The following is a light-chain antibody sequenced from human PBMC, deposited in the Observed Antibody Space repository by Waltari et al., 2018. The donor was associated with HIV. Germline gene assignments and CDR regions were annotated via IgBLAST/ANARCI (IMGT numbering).Light chain of an antibody. CDR1: SSDVGGYNY. J-gene: IGLJ3*02. V-gene: IGLV2-8*01. Sequence: QSALTQPPSASGSPGQSVTIYCSGTSSDVGGYNYVSWYQQHPGKAPKLIIYEVSKRPSGVPDRFSGSKSGNTASLTVSGLQAEDEADYYCSSYAGSSWVFGGGTKLTVL. CDR2: EVS. CDR3: SSYAGSSWV.